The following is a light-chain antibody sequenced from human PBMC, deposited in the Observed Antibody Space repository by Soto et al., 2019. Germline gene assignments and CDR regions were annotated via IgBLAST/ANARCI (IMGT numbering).Light chain of an antibody. CDR2: GAS. V-gene: IGKV3-15*01. CDR3: QQYNNWRRT. CDR1: QSVSSN. J-gene: IGKJ1*01. Sequence: EVVMTQSPATLSVSPGERATLSCRASQSVSSNLAWYQQKPGQAPRLLIYGASTRATGITARFSGSGSGTEFTLTISSLQSEDFAVYYCQQYNNWRRTFCQGTKVDIK.